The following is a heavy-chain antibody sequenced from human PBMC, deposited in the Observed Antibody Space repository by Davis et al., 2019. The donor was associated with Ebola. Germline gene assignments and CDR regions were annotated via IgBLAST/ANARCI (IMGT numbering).Heavy chain of an antibody. Sequence: SLKISCAASGFTFSSYAMHWVRQAPGKGLEWVSGISWNSGSIGYADSAKGRFTVSRDNAKNSVYLQMNSLRPEDTALYYCAKSDYDTITRGADYWGQGTLVTVSS. CDR2: ISWNSGSI. D-gene: IGHD4-17*01. CDR3: AKSDYDTITRGADY. J-gene: IGHJ4*02. CDR1: GFTFSSYA. V-gene: IGHV3-9*01.